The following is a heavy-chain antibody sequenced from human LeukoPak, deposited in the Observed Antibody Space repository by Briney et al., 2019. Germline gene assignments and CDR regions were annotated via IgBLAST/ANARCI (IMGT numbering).Heavy chain of an antibody. CDR1: GYTFTGYY. CDR3: ARTGYSYGYGYGMDV. CDR2: INPNSGGT. D-gene: IGHD5-18*01. Sequence: ASVKVSCKVSGYTFTGYYMHWVRQAPGQGLEWMGWINPNSGGTNYAQKFQGWVTMTRDTSISTAYMELSRLRSDDTAVYYCARTGYSYGYGYGMDVWGQGTTVTVSS. J-gene: IGHJ6*02. V-gene: IGHV1-2*04.